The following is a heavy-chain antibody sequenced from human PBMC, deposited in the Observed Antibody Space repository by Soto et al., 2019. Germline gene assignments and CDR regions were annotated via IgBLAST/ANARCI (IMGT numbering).Heavy chain of an antibody. CDR2: VGGSDSDK. Sequence: GGSLRLSCVVSGFPFSAYAMSWVRQAPGKGLRWVSGVGGSDSDKHYADSVRGRFIVSRDNSKNTLYLQMNSLRADDTAVYYCAKDATAVNGVWDPFDMWGQGTEVTVSS. CDR1: GFPFSAYA. J-gene: IGHJ3*02. CDR3: AKDATAVNGVWDPFDM. V-gene: IGHV3-23*01. D-gene: IGHD2-8*01.